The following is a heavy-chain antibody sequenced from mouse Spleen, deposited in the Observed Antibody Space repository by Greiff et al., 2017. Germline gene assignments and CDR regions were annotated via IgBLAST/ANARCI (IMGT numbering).Heavy chain of an antibody. J-gene: IGHJ4*01. CDR2: IYPRSGNT. CDR3: ARKWSYAMDY. V-gene: IGHV1-81*01. CDR1: GYTFTSYW. Sequence: VQLQQPGTELVKPGASVKLSCKASGYTFTSYWMHWVKQRTGQGLEWIGEIYPRSGNTYYNEKFKGKATLTADKSSSTAYMELRSLTSEDSAVYFCARKWSYAMDYWGQGTSVTVSS. D-gene: IGHD1-1*02.